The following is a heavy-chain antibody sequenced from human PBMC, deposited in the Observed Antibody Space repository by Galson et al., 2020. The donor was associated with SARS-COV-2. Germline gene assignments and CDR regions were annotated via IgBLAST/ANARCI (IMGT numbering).Heavy chain of an antibody. D-gene: IGHD3-16*01. CDR1: GFPFSSYW. Sequence: QLGESLKISCAASGFPFSSYWMSWVPQAPGKGLEWVANIKQNGSEKSYVDSVKGRFTISRDNAKNSLYLQMNSLRAEDTAVYYCASPITFGGVSAEDDAFDIWGQGTMVTVSS. CDR2: IKQNGSEK. CDR3: ASPITFGGVSAEDDAFDI. J-gene: IGHJ3*02. V-gene: IGHV3-7*01.